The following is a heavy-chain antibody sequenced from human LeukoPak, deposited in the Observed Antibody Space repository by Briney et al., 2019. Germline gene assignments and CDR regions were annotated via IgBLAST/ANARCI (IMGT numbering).Heavy chain of an antibody. V-gene: IGHV3-74*01. D-gene: IGHD5-18*01. CDR3: AREQLGGYSYGFPDY. J-gene: IGHJ4*02. Sequence: PGGSLRLSWAAAEFTFSNYWRHWVRKAPGKGLVWVSRINTDGSSTNYADSVRGRFNISRDNAKNTLYLQMNSLRAEDTAVYYCAREQLGGYSYGFPDYWGQGTLVTVSS. CDR1: EFTFSNYW. CDR2: INTDGSST.